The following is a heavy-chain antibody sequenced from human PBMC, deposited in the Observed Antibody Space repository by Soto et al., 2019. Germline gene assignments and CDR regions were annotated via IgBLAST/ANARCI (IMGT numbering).Heavy chain of an antibody. CDR1: GFSLSTSGVG. J-gene: IGHJ4*02. CDR3: AHAEGTYGLY. CDR2: IYWDDDK. Sequence: QITLKESGPTLVKPTQTLTLTCTFSGFSLSTSGVGVGWIRQPPGKSLEWLALIYWDDDKRYSPSLKSRLTITKDPTKNQVVLTMTNVDPVDTATYYRAHAEGTYGLYWGQGTLVTVSS. V-gene: IGHV2-5*02. D-gene: IGHD3-10*01.